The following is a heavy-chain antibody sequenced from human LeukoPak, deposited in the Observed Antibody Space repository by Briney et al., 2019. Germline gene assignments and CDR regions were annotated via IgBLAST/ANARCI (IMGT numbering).Heavy chain of an antibody. CDR1: GGSISSGDYY. Sequence: DPSQTLSLTCTVSGGSISSGDYYWSWIRRPPGKGLEWIGYIYYSGSTYYNPSLKSRVTISVDTSKNQFSLKLSSVTAADTAVYYCARASNAFLTPLFDYWGQGTLVTVSS. V-gene: IGHV4-30-4*01. J-gene: IGHJ4*02. CDR3: ARASNAFLTPLFDY. CDR2: IYYSGST. D-gene: IGHD4-23*01.